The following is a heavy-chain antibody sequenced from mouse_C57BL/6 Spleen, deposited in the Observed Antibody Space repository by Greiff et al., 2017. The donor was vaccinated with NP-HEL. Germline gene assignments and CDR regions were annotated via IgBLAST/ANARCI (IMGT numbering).Heavy chain of an antibody. CDR1: GYTFTSYW. CDR2: IDPSDSYT. V-gene: IGHV1-59*01. J-gene: IGHJ2*01. CDR3: ASFEDY. Sequence: VQLQQPGAELVRPGTSVKLSCKASGYTFTSYWMHWVKQRPGQGLEWIGVIDPSDSYTNYNQKFKGKATLTEDTSSSTAYMQLSSLTSEDSAVYYCASFEDYWGPGTTLTVSS.